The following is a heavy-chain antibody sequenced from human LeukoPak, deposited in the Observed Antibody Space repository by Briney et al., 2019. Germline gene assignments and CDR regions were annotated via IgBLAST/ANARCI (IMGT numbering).Heavy chain of an antibody. CDR1: GFTFSIYA. V-gene: IGHV3-23*01. J-gene: IGHJ4*02. CDR3: AKKGYYDGSGYYMYYFDH. D-gene: IGHD3-22*01. Sequence: TGGSLRLSCAASGFTFSIYAMSWVRQASGKGLEWVSAISGSGGTAYYADSVKGRFTISRDNSKNTPYLQMNSLRAEDTAVYYCAKKGYYDGSGYYMYYFDHWGQGTLVTVSS. CDR2: ISGSGGTA.